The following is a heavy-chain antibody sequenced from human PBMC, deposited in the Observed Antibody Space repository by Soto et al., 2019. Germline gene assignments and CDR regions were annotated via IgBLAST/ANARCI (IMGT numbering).Heavy chain of an antibody. CDR2: IYHSGST. D-gene: IGHD2-15*01. J-gene: IGHJ5*02. CDR3: TTDTELVVAATNWFDP. V-gene: IGHV4-4*02. Sequence: PSETLSLTCAVSGGSISSSNWWSWVRQPPGKGLEWIGEIYHSGSTNYNPSLKSRVTISVDKSKNQFSLKLSSVTAEDTAVYYCTTDTELVVAATNWFDPWGQGTLVTVSS. CDR1: GGSISSSNW.